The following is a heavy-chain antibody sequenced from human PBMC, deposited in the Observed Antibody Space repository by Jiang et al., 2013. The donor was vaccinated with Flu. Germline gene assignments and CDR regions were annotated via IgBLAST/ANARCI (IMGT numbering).Heavy chain of an antibody. CDR1: GGTFSSYA. CDR3: ARKRMGIAVADSEFDP. V-gene: IGHV1-69*04. D-gene: IGHD6-19*01. Sequence: SGAEVKKPGSSVKVSCKASGGTFSSYAISWVRQAPGQGLEWMGRIIPILGIANYAQKFQGRVTITADKSTSTAYMELSSLRSEDTAVYYCARKRMGIAVADSEFDPWGQGTLVTVSS. J-gene: IGHJ5*02. CDR2: IIPILGIA.